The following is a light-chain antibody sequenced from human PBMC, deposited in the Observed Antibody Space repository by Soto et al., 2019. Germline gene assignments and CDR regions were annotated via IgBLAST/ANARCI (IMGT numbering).Light chain of an antibody. J-gene: IGKJ1*01. CDR3: QHYYTYPWT. Sequence: AIRMTQSASSLSASTGDRVTITCRASQHISNYLVWHQQKPGKAPKVLIHAASTLQYGVSSRFSGSGSGTDFTLTINGLESEDFATYYCQHYYTYPWTFGQGTKVEV. CDR1: QHISNY. V-gene: IGKV1-8*01. CDR2: AAS.